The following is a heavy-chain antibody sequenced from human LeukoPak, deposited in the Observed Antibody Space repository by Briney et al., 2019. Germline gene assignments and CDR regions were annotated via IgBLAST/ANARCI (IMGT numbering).Heavy chain of an antibody. D-gene: IGHD5-12*01. J-gene: IGHJ4*02. CDR1: GGSISSSSYY. CDR3: ARHRAFVDIVATTYFDY. V-gene: IGHV4-39*01. CDR2: IYYSGST. Sequence: PSETLSLTCTVSGGSISSSSYYWGWIRQPPGKGLEWIVSIYYSGSTYYNPSLKSRVTISVDTSKNQFSLKLSSVPAADTAVYYCARHRAFVDIVATTYFDYWGQGTLVTVSS.